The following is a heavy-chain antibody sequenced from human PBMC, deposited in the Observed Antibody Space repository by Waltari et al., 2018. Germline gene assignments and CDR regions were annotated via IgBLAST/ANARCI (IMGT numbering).Heavy chain of an antibody. CDR1: GFRVSSYW. V-gene: IGHV3-7*01. J-gene: IGHJ4*02. Sequence: EVQLVESGGGMVQPGGSLRLSCAASGFRVSSYWMIWVRQNPGKRLEWLATINPDGSETYNVESVKGRFTFSRDNAKKSLYVQMNRLRAEDTAVYFCGRFGPTATIDYWGQGALVIVSS. D-gene: IGHD1-1*01. CDR3: GRFGPTATIDY. CDR2: INPDGSET.